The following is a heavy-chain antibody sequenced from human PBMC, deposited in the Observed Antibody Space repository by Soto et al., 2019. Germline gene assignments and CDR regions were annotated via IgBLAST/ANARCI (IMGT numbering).Heavy chain of an antibody. V-gene: IGHV4-31*03. Sequence: QVQLQESGPGLVKPSQTLSLTCTVSGGSISSDNYYWSWIRQHPGKGLEWIGYIYYSGSTYYNPSLKSRVTISVDTSKNQFSLNLISVTVADTAVYYCARGLVWEYYFDYWGQGTLVTVSS. J-gene: IGHJ4*02. CDR3: ARGLVWEYYFDY. CDR1: GGSISSDNYY. CDR2: IYYSGST. D-gene: IGHD3-16*01.